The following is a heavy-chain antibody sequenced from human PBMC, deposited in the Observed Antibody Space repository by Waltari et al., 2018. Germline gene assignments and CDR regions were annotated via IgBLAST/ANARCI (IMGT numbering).Heavy chain of an antibody. CDR2: IYTSGST. Sequence: QVQLQESGPGLVKPSQTLSLTCTVSGGSISRGCYHWSWFRPPAGKGLEWIGRIYTSGSTNYNPSLKSRVTRSVDTSKNQFSLKLSSVTAADTAVYYCARETPGYSRHSDYWGQGTLVTVSS. CDR1: GGSISRGCYH. V-gene: IGHV4-61*02. D-gene: IGHD6-13*01. J-gene: IGHJ4*02. CDR3: ARETPGYSRHSDY.